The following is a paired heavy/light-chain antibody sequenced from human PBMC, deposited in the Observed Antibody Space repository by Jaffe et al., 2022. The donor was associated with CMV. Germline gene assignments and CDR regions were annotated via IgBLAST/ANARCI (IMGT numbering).Light chain of an antibody. CDR3: QHQGT. CDR1: QSISSW. V-gene: IGKV1-5*03. J-gene: IGKJ1*01. Sequence: DIQMTQSPSTLSASVGDRVTITCRASQSISSWLAWYQQKPGKAPKLLIHKASSLESGVPSRFSGSGSGTEFTLTISSLQPDDFATYYCQHQGTFGQGTKVEIK. CDR2: KAS.
Heavy chain of an antibody. CDR3: VRLANCIGGSCHFDY. V-gene: IGHV4-39*01. Sequence: QLQLQESGPGLVKPSETLSLTCTVSGGSISSSSYYWAWNRQSPGKGLEWIGSIYYSGTTYYNPSLKSQVTISVDTSKNQFSLKLSSVTAADTAVYYCVRLANCIGGSCHFDYWGHGTMVTVSS. D-gene: IGHD2-15*01. CDR2: IYYSGTT. J-gene: IGHJ4*01. CDR1: GGSISSSSYY.